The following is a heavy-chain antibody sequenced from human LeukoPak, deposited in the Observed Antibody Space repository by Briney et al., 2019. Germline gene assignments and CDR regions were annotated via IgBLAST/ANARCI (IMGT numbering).Heavy chain of an antibody. V-gene: IGHV1-69*05. J-gene: IGHJ6*03. Sequence: ASVKVSCKASGGTFSSYAISWVRQAPGQGLEWMGGIIPIFGTANYAQKFQGRVTITTDESTSTAYMELSSLRSEDTAVYYCARDTTQHPKHRYDFWSGYYLSAPYYYYYYMDVWAKGPRSPSP. CDR1: GGTFSSYA. D-gene: IGHD3-3*01. CDR3: ARDTTQHPKHRYDFWSGYYLSAPYYYYYYMDV. CDR2: IIPIFGTA.